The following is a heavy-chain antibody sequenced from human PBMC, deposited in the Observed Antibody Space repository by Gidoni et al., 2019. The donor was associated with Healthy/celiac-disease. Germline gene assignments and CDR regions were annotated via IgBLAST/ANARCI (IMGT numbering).Heavy chain of an antibody. V-gene: IGHV2-26*04. Sequence: QATLKESGPVPLKPTETLSLTCTAPGFPLSKVRMGVRWIRQPPGKALEWLAHIFSNDEKSYNTSLKNRLTIAKNTSKSQVVLTMTNMDPVDTATYYCESRVVRDYVWGSYRGAFDIWGQGTMVTVSS. CDR3: ESRVVRDYVWGSYRGAFDI. CDR2: IFSNDEK. D-gene: IGHD3-16*02. J-gene: IGHJ3*02. CDR1: GFPLSKVRMG.